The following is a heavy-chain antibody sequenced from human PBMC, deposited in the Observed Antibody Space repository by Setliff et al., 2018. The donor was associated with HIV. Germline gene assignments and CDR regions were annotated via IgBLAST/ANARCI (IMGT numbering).Heavy chain of an antibody. Sequence: GASVKVSCKASGGTFSSYAISWVRQAPGQGLEWMGGIIPIFGTANYAQKFQGRVTITTDESTSTAYMELSSLRSEDTAVYYCARVVGYCSGGSCYSGWYFDLWGRGTLVTVSS. V-gene: IGHV1-69*05. CDR1: GGTFSSYA. J-gene: IGHJ2*01. CDR2: IIPIFGTA. CDR3: ARVVGYCSGGSCYSGWYFDL. D-gene: IGHD2-15*01.